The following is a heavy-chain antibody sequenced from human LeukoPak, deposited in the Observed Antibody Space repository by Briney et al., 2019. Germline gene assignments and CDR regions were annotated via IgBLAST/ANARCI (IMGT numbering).Heavy chain of an antibody. CDR2: ISAYNGNT. CDR1: GYTFTSYG. D-gene: IGHD5-24*01. J-gene: IGHJ6*03. CDR3: AREGVGDGYKIYYYYYYMDV. Sequence: ASVKVSCKASGYTFTSYGISWVRQAPGQGLEWMGWISAYNGNTNYAQKLQGRVTMTTDTSTSTAYMELRSLRSDDTAVYYCAREGVGDGYKIYYYYYYMDVWGKGTTVTVSS. V-gene: IGHV1-18*01.